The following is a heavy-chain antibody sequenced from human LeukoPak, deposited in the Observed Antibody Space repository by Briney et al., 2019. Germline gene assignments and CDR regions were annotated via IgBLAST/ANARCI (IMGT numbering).Heavy chain of an antibody. CDR3: ARDYYGSRREGDAFDI. CDR1: GYTFTSYA. D-gene: IGHD3-10*01. Sequence: ASVKVSCKASGYTFTSYAMHWVRQAPGQRLEWMGWINAGNGNTKYSQKFQGRVTITRDTSASTAYMELSSLRSEDTAVYYCARDYYGSRREGDAFDIWGQGTMVTVSS. CDR2: INAGNGNT. V-gene: IGHV1-3*01. J-gene: IGHJ3*02.